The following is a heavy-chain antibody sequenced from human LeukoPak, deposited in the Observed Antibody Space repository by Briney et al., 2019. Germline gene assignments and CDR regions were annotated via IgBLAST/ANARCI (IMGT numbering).Heavy chain of an antibody. CDR3: ARDPAAENWFDP. D-gene: IGHD6-13*01. CDR2: INSDGSTT. J-gene: IGHJ5*02. CDR1: GFTFSSYW. Sequence: GGSLRLSCAASGFTFSSYWMHWVRQAPGKGLVWVSRINSDGSTTSYADSVKGRFTIPRDNAKNTLYLQMNSRRAEDSAVYYCARDPAAENWFDPWGQGTLVTVSS. V-gene: IGHV3-74*01.